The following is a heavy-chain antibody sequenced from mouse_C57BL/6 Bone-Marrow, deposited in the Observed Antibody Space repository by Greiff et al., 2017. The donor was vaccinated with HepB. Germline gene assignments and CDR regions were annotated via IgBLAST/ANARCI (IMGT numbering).Heavy chain of an antibody. CDR2: ISNGGGST. CDR1: GFTFSDYY. Sequence: EVKLMESGGGLVQPGGSLKLSCAASGFTFSDYYMYWVRQTPEKRLEWVAYISNGGGSTYYPDTVKGRFTISRDNAKNTLYLQMSRLKSEDTAMYYCARHPHGNTYAMDYWGQGTSVTVSS. CDR3: ARHPHGNTYAMDY. J-gene: IGHJ4*01. D-gene: IGHD2-1*01. V-gene: IGHV5-12*01.